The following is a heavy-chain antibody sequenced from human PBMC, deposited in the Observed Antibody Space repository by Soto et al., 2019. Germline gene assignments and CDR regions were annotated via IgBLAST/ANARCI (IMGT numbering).Heavy chain of an antibody. J-gene: IGHJ4*02. Sequence: QVQLVQSGTEVTKPGSSVTVSCTASGDIFSRSTLSWVRQAPGQRLEWMGRIIPMLGMSNSALKFQGRLTISADTSTNKVYMHLSSLRSDDTAVYYCATSYGSGSAHFDSWGQGTLVTVSS. CDR1: GDIFSRST. CDR3: ATSYGSGSAHFDS. D-gene: IGHD3-10*01. CDR2: IIPMLGMS. V-gene: IGHV1-69*02.